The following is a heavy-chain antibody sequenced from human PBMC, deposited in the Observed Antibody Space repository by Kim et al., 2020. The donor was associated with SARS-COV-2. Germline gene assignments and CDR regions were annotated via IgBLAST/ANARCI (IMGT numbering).Heavy chain of an antibody. V-gene: IGHV3-9*01. J-gene: IGHJ4*02. D-gene: IGHD2-15*01. CDR2: ISWNSGSI. CDR3: AKDSSAAGPSHGDIVARPPGFDY. Sequence: GGSLRLSCAASGFTFDDYAMHWVRQAPGKGLEWVSGISWNSGSIGYADSVKGRFTISRDNAKNSLYLQMNSLRAEDTALYYCAKDSSAAGPSHGDIVARPPGFDYWGQGTLVTVSS. CDR1: GFTFDDYA.